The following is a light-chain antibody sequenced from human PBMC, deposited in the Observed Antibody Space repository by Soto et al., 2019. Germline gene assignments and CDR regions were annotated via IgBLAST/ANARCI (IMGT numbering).Light chain of an antibody. CDR1: SSDVGGYNY. V-gene: IGLV2-14*03. CDR3: SSYRRGSTYV. Sequence: QSVLTLPASVSGSPGQSITVSCTGTSSDVGGYNYVSWYQQHPGKAPRLLIYDVTNRPSGVSNRFSGSKSGNTASLTISGLQAEDEADYYCSSYRRGSTYVFGTGTKVTV. J-gene: IGLJ1*01. CDR2: DVT.